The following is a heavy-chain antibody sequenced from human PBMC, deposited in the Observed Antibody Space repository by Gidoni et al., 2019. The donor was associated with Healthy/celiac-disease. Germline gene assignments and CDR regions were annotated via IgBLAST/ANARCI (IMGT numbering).Heavy chain of an antibody. CDR3: AKGREFTMVQGVILDY. J-gene: IGHJ4*02. Sequence: VESGGGLVQPGRSLRLSCAASGFTFDDYAMHWVRQAPGKGLEWVSGISWNSGSIGYADSVKGRFTISRDNAKNSLYLQMNSLRAEDTALYYCAKGREFTMVQGVILDYWGQGTLVTVSS. CDR2: ISWNSGSI. D-gene: IGHD3-10*01. V-gene: IGHV3-9*01. CDR1: GFTFDDYA.